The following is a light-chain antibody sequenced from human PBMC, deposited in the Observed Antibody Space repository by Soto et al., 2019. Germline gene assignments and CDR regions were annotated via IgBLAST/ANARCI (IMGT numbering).Light chain of an antibody. CDR1: QSVSSSY. CDR2: GAS. V-gene: IGKV3-20*01. Sequence: EIVLTQSPGTLSLSPGERATLSCRASQSVSSSYLAWYQQKPGQAPRLLIYGASSRATGIPDRCSGSGSGTEFTLTISSLEPEDFAVYYCQQYGSSPLYTFGQGTKLEIK. J-gene: IGKJ2*01. CDR3: QQYGSSPLYT.